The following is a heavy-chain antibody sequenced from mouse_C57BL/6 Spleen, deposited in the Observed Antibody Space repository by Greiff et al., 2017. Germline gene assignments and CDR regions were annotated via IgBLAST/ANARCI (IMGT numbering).Heavy chain of an antibody. J-gene: IGHJ2*01. V-gene: IGHV1-15*01. CDR2: IDPETGGT. Sequence: QVQLQQSGAELVRPGASVTLSCKASGYTFTDYEMHWVKQTPVHGLEWIGAIDPETGGTAYNQKFKGKAILTADKSSSTAYMELRSLTSEDSAVYYCTRYRLLFDYWGQGTPLTVSS. CDR3: TRYRLLFDY. CDR1: GYTFTDYE.